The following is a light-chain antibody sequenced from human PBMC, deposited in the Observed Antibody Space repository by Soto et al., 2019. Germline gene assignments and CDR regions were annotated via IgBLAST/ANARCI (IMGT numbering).Light chain of an antibody. Sequence: DIQLTQSPSFLSASVGDRVTITCRASQSINTYLNWFQQRPGKAPKLLIYAASSLPSGVPSRFSGSGSGTDFTVTISSLQREDFATYYCQQSFSGLGTFGPGTKVDIK. CDR3: QQSFSGLGT. CDR1: QSINTY. J-gene: IGKJ3*01. V-gene: IGKV1-39*01. CDR2: AAS.